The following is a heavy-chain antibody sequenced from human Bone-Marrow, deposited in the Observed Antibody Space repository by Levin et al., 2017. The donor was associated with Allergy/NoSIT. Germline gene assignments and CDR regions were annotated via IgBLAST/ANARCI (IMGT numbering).Heavy chain of an antibody. CDR1: GFTFSDHY. Sequence: PGGSLRLSCAASGFTFSDHYMDWVRQGPGKGLEWVGRTRDKANSYTTEYAASVKGRFTISRDDSKNSVYLQMNSLKTEDTAVYYCARDQQQQLVRGGFYYYYDYMDVWGKGTTVTVSS. J-gene: IGHJ6*03. D-gene: IGHD6-13*01. CDR2: TRDKANSYTT. V-gene: IGHV3-72*01. CDR3: ARDQQQQLVRGGFYYYYDYMDV.